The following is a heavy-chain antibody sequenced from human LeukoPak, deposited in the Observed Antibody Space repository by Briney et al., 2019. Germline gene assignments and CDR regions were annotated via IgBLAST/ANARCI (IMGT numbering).Heavy chain of an antibody. V-gene: IGHV1-69*13. J-gene: IGHJ6*02. D-gene: IGHD6-6*01. CDR3: ARIQIAARPGYYYYGMDV. Sequence: SVKVSCKASGGTFSSYAISWVRQAPGQGLEWMGGIIPIFGTANYAQKFQGRVTITADESTSTAYMELSSLRSEDTAAYYCARIQIAARPGYYYYGMDVWGQGATVTVSS. CDR2: IIPIFGTA. CDR1: GGTFSSYA.